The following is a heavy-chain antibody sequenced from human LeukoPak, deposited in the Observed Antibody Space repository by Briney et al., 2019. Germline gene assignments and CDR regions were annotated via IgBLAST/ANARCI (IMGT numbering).Heavy chain of an antibody. V-gene: IGHV3-64*01. D-gene: IGHD3-3*01. CDR1: GFTFSSYA. CDR2: ISSNGGST. CDR3: ARVPRITIFGVAPAEYYYYMDV. J-gene: IGHJ6*03. Sequence: GGSLRLSCAASGFTFSSYAMHWVRQAPGKGLEYVSAISSNGGSTYYANSVKGRFTISRDNSKNTLYLQMGSLRAEDMAVYYCARVPRITIFGVAPAEYYYYMDVWGKGTTVTVSS.